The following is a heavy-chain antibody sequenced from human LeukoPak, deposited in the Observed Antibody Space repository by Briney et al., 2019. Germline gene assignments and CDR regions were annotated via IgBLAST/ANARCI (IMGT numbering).Heavy chain of an antibody. CDR3: ARRVNWKNWFDP. Sequence: GGSLRLSCAASGFTISSYAMSWVRQAPGKGLEWVSAISGSGGSTYYADSVKGRFTISRDNSKNTLYLQMNSLRAEDTAVYYCARRVNWKNWFDPWGQGTLATVSS. D-gene: IGHD1-1*01. J-gene: IGHJ5*02. V-gene: IGHV3-23*01. CDR2: ISGSGGST. CDR1: GFTISSYA.